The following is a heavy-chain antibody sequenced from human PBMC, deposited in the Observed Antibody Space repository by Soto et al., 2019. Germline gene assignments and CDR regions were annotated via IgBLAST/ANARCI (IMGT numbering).Heavy chain of an antibody. D-gene: IGHD6-13*01. V-gene: IGHV1-46*03. CDR3: AREQQLVLSPHFDY. J-gene: IGHJ4*02. CDR1: GYTFTSYY. Sequence: QVQLVQSGAEVKKPGASVKVSCKASGYTFTSYYMHWVRQAPGQGLEWMGIINPSGGSTSYAQKCXGXVXXTRDTSTSTVYMELSSLRSEDTAVYYCAREQQLVLSPHFDYWGQGTLVTVSS. CDR2: INPSGGST.